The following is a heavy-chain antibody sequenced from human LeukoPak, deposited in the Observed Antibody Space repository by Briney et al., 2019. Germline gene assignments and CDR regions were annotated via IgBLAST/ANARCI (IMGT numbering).Heavy chain of an antibody. CDR1: GFTFSSYA. J-gene: IGHJ4*02. V-gene: IGHV3-30-3*01. Sequence: GGSLRLSCAASGFTFSSYAMHWVRQAPGKGLEWVAVISYDGSNKYYADSVKGRFTISRDNAKNSLYLQMNSLRAEDTAVYYCAKETGYSSGWSYFDYWGQGTLVTVSS. D-gene: IGHD6-19*01. CDR2: ISYDGSNK. CDR3: AKETGYSSGWSYFDY.